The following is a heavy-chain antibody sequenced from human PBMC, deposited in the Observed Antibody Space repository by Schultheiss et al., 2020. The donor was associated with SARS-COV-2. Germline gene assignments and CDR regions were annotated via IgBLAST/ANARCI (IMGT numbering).Heavy chain of an antibody. Sequence: GGSLRLSCAASGFTFSNAWMNWVRQAPGKGLEWVGRIKSKTDGGTTDYAAPVKGRFTISRDDSKNTLYLQMNSLKTEDTAVYYCTTDSSGWTNDAFDIWGQGTTVTVSS. CDR1: GFTFSNAW. CDR3: TTDSSGWTNDAFDI. D-gene: IGHD6-19*01. J-gene: IGHJ3*02. V-gene: IGHV3-15*07. CDR2: IKSKTDGGTT.